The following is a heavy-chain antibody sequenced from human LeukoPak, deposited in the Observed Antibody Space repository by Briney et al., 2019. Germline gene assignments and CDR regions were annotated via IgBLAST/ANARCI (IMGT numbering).Heavy chain of an antibody. Sequence: SETLSLTCGVSGGSITSTNYWTWVRQPPGKGLEWIGEVNLQGSTNYNPSLMGRVAISVDTSENHISLQLTSVTAADTAVYYCAREGGPYRPLDYSGQGALVTASS. V-gene: IGHV4-4*02. J-gene: IGHJ4*02. CDR2: VNLQGST. CDR3: AREGGPYRPLDY. CDR1: GGSITSTNY.